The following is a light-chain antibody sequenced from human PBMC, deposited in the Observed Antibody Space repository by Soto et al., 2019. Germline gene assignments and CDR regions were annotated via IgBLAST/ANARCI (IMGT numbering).Light chain of an antibody. CDR3: QQSYSTPRT. CDR1: QSISSF. Sequence: DVQMTQSPSSLSASVGDRVTIACRASQSISSFLSWYQQKPGKAPKLLIYAASSLQSGVPSRFSGSGSGTDFTLTISNPQPEDFATYYCQQSYSTPRTFCQGTKLEIK. J-gene: IGKJ2*01. V-gene: IGKV1-39*01. CDR2: AAS.